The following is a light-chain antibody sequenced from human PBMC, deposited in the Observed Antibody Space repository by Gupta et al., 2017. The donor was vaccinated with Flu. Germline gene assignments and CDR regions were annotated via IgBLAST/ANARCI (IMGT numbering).Light chain of an antibody. Sequence: PSILSASAGDRVTITCRASPSINTWLAWYQQKSGKAPTVLIYKASTLKSGVPSRFSGSGSGTEFTLTISGLQPDDFATYYCQQYHAYPLTFGQGTKVEIK. J-gene: IGKJ2*01. CDR1: PSINTW. CDR3: QQYHAYPLT. CDR2: KAS. V-gene: IGKV1-5*03.